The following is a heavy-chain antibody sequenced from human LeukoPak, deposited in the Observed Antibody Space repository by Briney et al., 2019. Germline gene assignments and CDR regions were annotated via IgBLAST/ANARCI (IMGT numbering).Heavy chain of an antibody. CDR2: IYYSGST. J-gene: IGHJ6*03. D-gene: IGHD4-11*01. V-gene: IGHV4-59*01. CDR3: ARADYSSYYYYYYMDV. CDR1: GGSISGYY. Sequence: SETLSLTCTVSGGSISGYYWSWIRQPPGMGLEWIGYIYYSGSTNYNPSLKSRVTISLDTSKNQFSLKLISVTAADTAVYYCARADYSSYYYYYYMDVRGKGTTVTVSS.